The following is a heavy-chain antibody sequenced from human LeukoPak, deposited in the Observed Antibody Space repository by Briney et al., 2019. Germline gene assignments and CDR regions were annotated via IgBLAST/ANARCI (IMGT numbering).Heavy chain of an antibody. J-gene: IGHJ4*02. CDR1: GFSFASFA. Sequence: GGSLRLSCAASGFSFASFAMGWVRQPPGKGLEWVSTISDSGGRTHYADSVQGRFTISRDNSKNTLYLQINNLRAEDTAIYYCDAADFWGQGTPVTVSS. D-gene: IGHD6-13*01. V-gene: IGHV3-23*01. CDR2: ISDSGGRT. CDR3: DAADF.